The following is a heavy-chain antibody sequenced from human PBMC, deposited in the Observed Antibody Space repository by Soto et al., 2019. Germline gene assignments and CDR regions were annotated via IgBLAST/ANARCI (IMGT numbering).Heavy chain of an antibody. D-gene: IGHD1-26*01. Sequence: QVQLQESGPGLVKPSQTLSLTCTVSGGSISSGGYYWSWIRQHPGKGLEWIGYIYYSGSTYYNPSLKSRVTISVDTSKNQFSLKLSSVPAADTAVDYCARKGTGWELLSFDYWGQGTLVTVSS. V-gene: IGHV4-31*03. CDR2: IYYSGST. CDR1: GGSISSGGYY. CDR3: ARKGTGWELLSFDY. J-gene: IGHJ4*02.